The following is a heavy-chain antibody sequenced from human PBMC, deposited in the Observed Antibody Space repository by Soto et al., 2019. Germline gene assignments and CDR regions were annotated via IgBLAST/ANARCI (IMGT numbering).Heavy chain of an antibody. CDR1: GFTFSSYW. V-gene: IGHV3-74*01. CDR2: IKSDGSGT. D-gene: IGHD3-22*01. Sequence: EVQLVESGGGLVQPGESLTLSCAASGFTFSSYWMHWVRQAPGKGLVWVSRIKSDGSGTYYADSVKGRLTISRDNAKNTLYLQMNSMRVEDTAVYFCARGDGVSYDGNGYLGRHWGQGTLVTVSS. CDR3: ARGDGVSYDGNGYLGRH. J-gene: IGHJ4*02.